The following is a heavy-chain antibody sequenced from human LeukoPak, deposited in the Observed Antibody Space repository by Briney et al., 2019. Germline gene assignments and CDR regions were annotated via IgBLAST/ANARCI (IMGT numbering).Heavy chain of an antibody. D-gene: IGHD1-26*01. J-gene: IGHJ3*02. CDR3: ASTIVGATYSYAERAFDI. V-gene: IGHV4-59*08. Sequence: SETLSLTCTVSGGSISSYYWSWIRQPPGKGLEWIGYIYYSGSTNYNPSLKSRVTISVDTSKNQFSLKLSSVTAADTAVYYCASTIVGATYSYAERAFDIWGQGTMVTVSS. CDR2: IYYSGST. CDR1: GGSISSYY.